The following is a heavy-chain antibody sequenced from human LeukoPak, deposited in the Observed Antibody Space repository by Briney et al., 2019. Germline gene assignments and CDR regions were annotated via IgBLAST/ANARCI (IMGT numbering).Heavy chain of an antibody. D-gene: IGHD3-22*01. J-gene: IGHJ4*02. CDR2: MSDNGGRT. CDR3: AKRGVVIRVILVGFHKEAYYFDS. Sequence: GGSLRLSRAVSGITLSNYGMSWVRQAPGKGLEWVAGMSDNGGRTNYADSVKGRFTISRDNPKNTLYLQMNSLRAEDTAVYFCAKRGVVIRVILVGFHKEAYYFDSWGQGALVTVSS. V-gene: IGHV3-23*01. CDR1: GITLSNYG.